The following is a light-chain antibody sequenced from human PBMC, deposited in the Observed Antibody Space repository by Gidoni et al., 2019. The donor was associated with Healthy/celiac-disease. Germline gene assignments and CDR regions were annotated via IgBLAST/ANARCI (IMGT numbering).Light chain of an antibody. J-gene: IGKJ1*01. CDR3: QQCYSTPWT. Sequence: IQMTQSPSSLSASVGHRVTITCRARQSISSYLNWYHQKPGQAPKLLIYAASSLHSGVPSRFSGSGSGTDFTLTISSLQPDDFATYYCQQCYSTPWTFGQGTKVEIK. CDR2: AAS. V-gene: IGKV1-39*01. CDR1: QSISSY.